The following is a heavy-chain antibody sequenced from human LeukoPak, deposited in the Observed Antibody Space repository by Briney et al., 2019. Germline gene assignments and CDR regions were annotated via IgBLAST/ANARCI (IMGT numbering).Heavy chain of an antibody. CDR2: IRYDGSNI. J-gene: IGHJ4*02. V-gene: IGHV3-30*02. CDR1: GFTFSSYG. CDR3: ARGYSSGWYGGY. Sequence: GGSLRLSCAASGFTFSSYGMHWVRQAPGKGLEWVAFIRYDGSNIYYADSVKGRFTISRDNSKNTLYLQMNSLRAEDTAVYYCARGYSSGWYGGYWGQGTLVTVSS. D-gene: IGHD6-19*01.